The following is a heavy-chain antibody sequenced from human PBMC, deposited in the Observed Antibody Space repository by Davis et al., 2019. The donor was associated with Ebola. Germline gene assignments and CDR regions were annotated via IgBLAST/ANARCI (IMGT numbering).Heavy chain of an antibody. V-gene: IGHV5-51*01. D-gene: IGHD6-19*01. Sequence: GESLKISCKGYGDSFSTYWIDWVRQMPGKGLEWMGIIYLGDSDTRYSPSFQGQVTISADKSISTAYLQWSSLKASDSATYYCAKRRAGTLEYWGQGTLVTVSS. J-gene: IGHJ4*02. CDR1: GDSFSTYW. CDR3: AKRRAGTLEY. CDR2: IYLGDSDT.